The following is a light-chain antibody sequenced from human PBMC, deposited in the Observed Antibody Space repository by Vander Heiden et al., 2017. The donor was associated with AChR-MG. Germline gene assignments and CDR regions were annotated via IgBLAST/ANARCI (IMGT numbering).Light chain of an antibody. J-gene: IGKJ2*01. CDR3: QQDNSYPHT. Sequence: DIQMTQSPSTLSASVGDRVTITCRAGLTVTSRLAWYQQKPGRAPKLLIYESSNLESGVPSRFSGSGSGTEFTLTISSLQPDDSATYFCQQDNSYPHTFGQRTKLDIK. CDR1: LTVTSR. V-gene: IGKV1-5*03. CDR2: ESS.